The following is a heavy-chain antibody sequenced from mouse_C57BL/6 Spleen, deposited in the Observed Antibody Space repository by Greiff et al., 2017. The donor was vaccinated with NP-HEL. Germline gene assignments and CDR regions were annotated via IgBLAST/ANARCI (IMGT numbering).Heavy chain of an antibody. CDR3: TTDYGSSRFAY. J-gene: IGHJ3*01. Sequence: EVQLQQSGAELVRPGASVKLSCTASGFNIKDDYMHWVKQRPEQGLEWIGWIDPENGDTEYASKFQGKATITADTSSNTAYLQLSSLTSEDTAVYYCTTDYGSSRFAYWGQGTLVTVSA. CDR1: GFNIKDDY. D-gene: IGHD1-1*01. CDR2: IDPENGDT. V-gene: IGHV14-4*01.